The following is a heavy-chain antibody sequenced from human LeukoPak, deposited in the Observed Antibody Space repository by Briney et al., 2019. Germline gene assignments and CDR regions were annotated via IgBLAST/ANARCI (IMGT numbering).Heavy chain of an antibody. D-gene: IGHD3-9*01. CDR2: ISHDGRK. V-gene: IGHV3-30-3*02. Sequence: GGSLRLSCVDSGFSFSNFAIHWVRQAPGKGLEWVAGISHDGRKKYADSAKGRFTISRDNSKNSLYLEMNSLKTEDTALYYCAKPRHSLTRGIIGGPFGYWGQGTLVTVSS. CDR1: GFSFSNFA. J-gene: IGHJ4*02. CDR3: AKPRHSLTRGIIGGPFGY.